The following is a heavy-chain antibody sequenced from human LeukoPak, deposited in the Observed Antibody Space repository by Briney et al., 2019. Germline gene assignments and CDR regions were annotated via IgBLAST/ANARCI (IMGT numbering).Heavy chain of an antibody. CDR3: ARDRVGATDY. CDR1: GGSISSYF. CDR2: IYYSGST. J-gene: IGHJ4*02. Sequence: SETLSLTCTVSGGSISSYFWSWIRQPPGKGLEGIGYIYYSGSTNYNPSLKSRVTISVDTSKNQFSLKLRSVTAADTAVYYCARDRVGATDYWGQGTLVTVSS. V-gene: IGHV4-59*01. D-gene: IGHD1-26*01.